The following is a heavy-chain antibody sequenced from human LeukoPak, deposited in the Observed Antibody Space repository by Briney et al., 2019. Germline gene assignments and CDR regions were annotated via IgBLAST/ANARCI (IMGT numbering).Heavy chain of an antibody. CDR2: MNEYGSEI. CDR3: ARPRGCGSSRCNNFDY. J-gene: IGHJ4*02. D-gene: IGHD2-2*01. Sequence: GGSLRLSCAASGFTFSSYWMSWVRQAPGKGLEWVAKMNEYGSEIFYVDSVKGRFTISRDNGKNSLYLQMNRLRAEDTAVYYCARPRGCGSSRCNNFDYWGQGTLVTVSS. V-gene: IGHV3-7*01. CDR1: GFTFSSYW.